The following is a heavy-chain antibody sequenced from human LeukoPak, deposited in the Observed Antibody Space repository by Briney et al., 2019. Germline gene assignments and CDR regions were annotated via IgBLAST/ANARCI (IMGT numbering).Heavy chain of an antibody. CDR1: GFTVSNNY. D-gene: IGHD4-17*01. CDR3: AKDSPVTTAEAYYYYYGMDV. V-gene: IGHV3-53*01. J-gene: IGHJ6*02. Sequence: GGSLRLSCAASGFTVSNNYMSWVRQAPGKGLEWVSVIYSGDSTYYADSVKGRFTISRDNSKNTLYLQMNSLRAEDTAVYYCAKDSPVTTAEAYYYYYGMDVWGQGTTVTVSS. CDR2: IYSGDST.